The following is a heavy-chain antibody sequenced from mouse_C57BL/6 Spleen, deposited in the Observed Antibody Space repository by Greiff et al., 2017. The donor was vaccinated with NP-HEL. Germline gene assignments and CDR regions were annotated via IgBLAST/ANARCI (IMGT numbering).Heavy chain of an antibody. Sequence: EVMLVESGGGLVQPGGSLSLSCAASGFTFTAYYMSWVRQPPGKALEWLGFIRNKANGYTTEYSASVKGRFTISRDNSQSILHLQMIALNAEACATDYSARDPPATETDNCDVWGTGTTVTVSS. CDR2: IRNKANGYTT. V-gene: IGHV7-3*01. D-gene: IGHD4-1*02. J-gene: IGHJ1*03. CDR1: GFTFTAYY. CDR3: ARDPPATETDNCDV.